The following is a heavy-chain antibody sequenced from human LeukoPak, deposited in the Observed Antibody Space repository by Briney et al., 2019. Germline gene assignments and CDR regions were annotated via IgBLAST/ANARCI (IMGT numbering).Heavy chain of an antibody. CDR1: GLTFSSYS. CDR3: ARGREYGSGITRGVYYYMDV. Sequence: PGGSLRLSCAASGLTFSSYSMNWVRQAPGKGLEWVSSISSSSSYIYYAASVKGRFTNSRDNAKNSLYLQMNSLRAEDTAVYYCARGREYGSGITRGVYYYMDVWGKGTTVTVSS. V-gene: IGHV3-21*01. CDR2: ISSSSSYI. D-gene: IGHD3-10*01. J-gene: IGHJ6*03.